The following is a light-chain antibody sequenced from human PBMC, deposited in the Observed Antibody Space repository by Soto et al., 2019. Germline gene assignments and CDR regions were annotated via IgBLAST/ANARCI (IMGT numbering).Light chain of an antibody. CDR1: QSILSSSNNKNY. J-gene: IGKJ4*01. Sequence: DIVMTQSPDSLAVSLGERVTINCKSSQSILSSSNNKNYLAWYQQRPGQPPKLLIYWASTRQSGVPDRISGSGSGADFTLTISSLQAEDVAVYCCQQYFSAPLTFGGGTKVEIK. CDR3: QQYFSAPLT. CDR2: WAS. V-gene: IGKV4-1*01.